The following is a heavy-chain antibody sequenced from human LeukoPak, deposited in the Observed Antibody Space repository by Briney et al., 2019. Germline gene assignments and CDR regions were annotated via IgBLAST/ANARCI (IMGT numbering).Heavy chain of an antibody. CDR1: GYSFTSNW. CDR3: ARHNYGGNSLYWYFDL. D-gene: IGHD4-23*01. J-gene: IGHJ2*01. CDR2: IYPGDSDT. V-gene: IGHV5-51*01. Sequence: PGESLKISCKGSGYSFTSNWIGWVRQMPGKGLEWMGIIYPGDSDTRYSPSFQGRVTISADKSISTAYLQWSSLKASDTAMYYCARHNYGGNSLYWYFDLWGRGTLVTVSS.